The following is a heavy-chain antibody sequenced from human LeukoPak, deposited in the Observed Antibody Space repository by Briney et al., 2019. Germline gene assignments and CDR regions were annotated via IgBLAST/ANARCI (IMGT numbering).Heavy chain of an antibody. CDR2: IYYSGST. Sequence: SETLSLTCTVSGGSISSYYWSWIRQPPGKGLEWIGYIYYSGSTNYNPSLKSRVTISVDTSKNQFSLKLSSVTAADTAVYYCARESEGAAAGLYFDYWGQGTLVTVSS. D-gene: IGHD6-13*01. CDR1: GGSISSYY. V-gene: IGHV4-59*01. J-gene: IGHJ4*02. CDR3: ARESEGAAAGLYFDY.